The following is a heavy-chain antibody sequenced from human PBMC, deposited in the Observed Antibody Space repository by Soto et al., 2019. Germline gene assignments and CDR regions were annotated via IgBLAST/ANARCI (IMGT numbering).Heavy chain of an antibody. Sequence: PSETLSLTCTVSGGPVSSGSYYWSWIRQPPGKGLEWIGYIYYSGSTNYNPSLKSRVTKSVDTSKYQFSLKLSSVTAADSAVYYGARDTRLHYGRDVGGQGATVTVSS. CDR3: ARDTRLHYGRDV. J-gene: IGHJ6*02. CDR2: IYYSGST. V-gene: IGHV4-61*01. CDR1: GGPVSSGSYY.